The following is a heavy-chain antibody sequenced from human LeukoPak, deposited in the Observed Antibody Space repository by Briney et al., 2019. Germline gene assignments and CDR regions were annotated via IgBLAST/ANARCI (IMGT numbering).Heavy chain of an antibody. CDR3: ARCLPYYDFWSGKTRPCWFDP. CDR2: IRSKAYGGTT. CDR1: GFTFGDYA. V-gene: IGHV3-49*04. D-gene: IGHD3-3*01. Sequence: PGGSLRLSCTASGFTFGDYAMSWVRQAPGKGLEWVGFIRSKAYGGTTEYAASVKGRFTISRDNAKNSLYLQMNSLRAEDTAVYYCARCLPYYDFWSGKTRPCWFDPWGQGTLVTVSS. J-gene: IGHJ5*02.